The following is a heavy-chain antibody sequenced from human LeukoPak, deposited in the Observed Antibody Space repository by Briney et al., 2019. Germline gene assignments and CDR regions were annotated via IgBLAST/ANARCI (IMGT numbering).Heavy chain of an antibody. D-gene: IGHD3-22*01. CDR2: IYSGGST. Sequence: PGGSLRLSCAASGFTVSSNYMSWVRQAPGKGLEWVSVIYSGGSTYYADSVKGRFTISRDNSKNTLYLQMNSLRAEDTAVYYCTTYYYDSSGYFYFDYWGQGTLVTVSS. CDR1: GFTVSSNY. V-gene: IGHV3-53*01. J-gene: IGHJ4*02. CDR3: TTYYYDSSGYFYFDY.